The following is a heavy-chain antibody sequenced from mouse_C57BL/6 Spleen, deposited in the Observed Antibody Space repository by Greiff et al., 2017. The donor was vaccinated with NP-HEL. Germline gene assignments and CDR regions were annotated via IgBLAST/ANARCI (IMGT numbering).Heavy chain of an antibody. CDR2: INPSNGGT. J-gene: IGHJ4*01. Sequence: VQLQQSGTELVKPGASVKLSCKASGYTFTSYWMHWVKQRPGQGLEWIGNINPSNGGTNYNEKFKSKATLTVDKSSSTAYMQLSSLTSGDSAVYYCARGIYYGYDYYAMDYWGQGTSVTVSS. CDR1: GYTFTSYW. V-gene: IGHV1-53*01. CDR3: ARGIYYGYDYYAMDY. D-gene: IGHD2-2*01.